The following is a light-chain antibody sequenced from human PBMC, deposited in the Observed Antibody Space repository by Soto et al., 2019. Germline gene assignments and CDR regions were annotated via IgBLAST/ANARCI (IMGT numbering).Light chain of an antibody. J-gene: IGKJ2*01. CDR1: QSVSY. CDR2: GAS. CDR3: RQYGMPPPRI. V-gene: IGKV3-20*01. Sequence: EIVLTQSPGTLSLSPGERATLSCTASQSVSYVAWYQQKAGQGPRLLIYGASSRATGIPDRFSGSGSGTDFPLTISRRGLKISEVYYCRQYGMPPPRILGKGTKRKI.